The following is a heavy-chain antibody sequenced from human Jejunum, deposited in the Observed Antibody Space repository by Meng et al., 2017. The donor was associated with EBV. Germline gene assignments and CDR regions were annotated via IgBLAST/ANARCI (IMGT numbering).Heavy chain of an antibody. CDR2: VYHSGST. J-gene: IGHJ4*02. V-gene: IGHV4-4*02. CDR3: ARASLERLLEY. Sequence: QVQLQESGPGXVKPSXXXSLTCTVSSDSISNSNWWSWVRQPPGKGLEWIGEVYHSGSTYYNPSLESRVTISIDTSKSQFSLSLNSVTAADTAVYYCARASLERLLEYWGQGTLVTVSS. D-gene: IGHD1-1*01. CDR1: SDSISNSNW.